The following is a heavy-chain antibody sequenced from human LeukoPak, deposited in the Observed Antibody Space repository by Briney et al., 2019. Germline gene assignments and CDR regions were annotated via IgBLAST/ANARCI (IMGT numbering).Heavy chain of an antibody. V-gene: IGHV3-23*01. Sequence: GGSLRLSCAASGFTFSSYAMSWVRQAPGKGLEWVSAISGGGGSTYYADSVKGRFTISRDNSKNTLYLQMNSLRAEDTAVYYCAKLRVIAAAGIGYFQHWGQGTLVTVSS. D-gene: IGHD6-13*01. CDR1: GFTFSSYA. J-gene: IGHJ1*01. CDR2: ISGGGGST. CDR3: AKLRVIAAAGIGYFQH.